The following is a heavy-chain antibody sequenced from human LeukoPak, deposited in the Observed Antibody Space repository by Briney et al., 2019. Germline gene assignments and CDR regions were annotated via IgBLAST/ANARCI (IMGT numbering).Heavy chain of an antibody. J-gene: IGHJ4*02. Sequence: ASVTVSCMASGHTFTGYYMHWVRQAPGQGLEWMGWINPNSGGTNYAQKFQGRVTMTRDTSISTAYMELSRLRSDDTAVYYCARDIAAASDYWGQGTLVTVSS. D-gene: IGHD6-13*01. V-gene: IGHV1-2*02. CDR3: ARDIAAASDY. CDR2: INPNSGGT. CDR1: GHTFTGYY.